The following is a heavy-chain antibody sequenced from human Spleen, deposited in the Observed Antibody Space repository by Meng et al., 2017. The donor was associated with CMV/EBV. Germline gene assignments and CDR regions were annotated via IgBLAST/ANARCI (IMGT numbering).Heavy chain of an antibody. CDR2: TDSRGTAM. CDR1: GFTFSGFE. CDR3: ARAGLPGIDY. J-gene: IGHJ4*02. V-gene: IGHV3-48*03. Sequence: GGSLRLSCAASGFTFSGFEMNWVRQAPGEGLEWVSYTDSRGTAMSYADSVKGRFTITRDNAKNPLYLQLNSLRAEDTAVYYCARAGLPGIDYWGQGTLVTVSS. D-gene: IGHD1-14*01.